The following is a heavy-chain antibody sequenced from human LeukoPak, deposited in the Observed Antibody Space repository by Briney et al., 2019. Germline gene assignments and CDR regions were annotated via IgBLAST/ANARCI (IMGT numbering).Heavy chain of an antibody. Sequence: TSETLSLTCAVYGGSFSGYYWSWIRQPPGKGLEWIGEINHSGSTNYNPSLKSRVTISVDTSKNQFSLKLSSVTAADTAVYYCARAGTTSPYYYYYYMDVWGKGTTVTVSS. CDR3: ARAGTTSPYYYYYYMDV. D-gene: IGHD1-1*01. CDR1: GGSFSGYY. CDR2: INHSGST. V-gene: IGHV4-34*01. J-gene: IGHJ6*03.